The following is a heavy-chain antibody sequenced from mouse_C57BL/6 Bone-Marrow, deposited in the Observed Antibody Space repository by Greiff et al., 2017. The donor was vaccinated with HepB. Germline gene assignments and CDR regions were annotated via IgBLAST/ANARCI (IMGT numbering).Heavy chain of an antibody. Sequence: VQLQQSGPELVKPGASVKISCKASGYSFTGYYMNWVKQSPEKSLEWIGEINPSTGGTTYNQKFKAKATLTVDKSSSTAYMQLKSLTSEDSAVYYCARMGYGSRGYAMDYWGQGTSVTVSS. J-gene: IGHJ4*01. CDR1: GYSFTGYY. V-gene: IGHV1-42*01. CDR2: INPSTGGT. CDR3: ARMGYGSRGYAMDY. D-gene: IGHD1-1*01.